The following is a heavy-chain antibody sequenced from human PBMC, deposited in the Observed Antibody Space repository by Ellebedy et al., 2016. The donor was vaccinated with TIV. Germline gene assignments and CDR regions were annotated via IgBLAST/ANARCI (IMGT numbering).Heavy chain of an antibody. Sequence: GESLKISCAASGFTVSSNYMNWVRQAPGKGLEWVSVIYSGGSTYYAGSVKGRFTISRDNSKNTLYLQMNSLRAEDTAVYYCATAFSSSWPAFDYWGQGTLVTVSS. CDR2: IYSGGST. J-gene: IGHJ4*02. D-gene: IGHD6-13*01. V-gene: IGHV3-66*01. CDR1: GFTVSSNY. CDR3: ATAFSSSWPAFDY.